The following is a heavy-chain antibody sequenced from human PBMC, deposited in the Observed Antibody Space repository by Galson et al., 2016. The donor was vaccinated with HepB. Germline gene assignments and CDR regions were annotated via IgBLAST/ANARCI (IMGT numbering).Heavy chain of an antibody. CDR3: ARNEATNHYPGMDV. CDR2: IDWEDDK. CDR1: GFSLSTSGMC. V-gene: IGHV2-70*01. D-gene: IGHD5-12*01. J-gene: IGHJ6*02. Sequence: PALVKPTQTLTLTCTFSGFSLSTSGMCVSWIRQPPGKALELLALIDWEDDKYYSPSLKTRLTISKDTSKNQIVLTMTNMDPEDTATYYCARNEATNHYPGMDVWGQGTTVTVSS.